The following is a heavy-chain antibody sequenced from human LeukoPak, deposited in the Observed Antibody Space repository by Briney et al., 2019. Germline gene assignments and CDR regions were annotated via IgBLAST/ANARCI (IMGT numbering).Heavy chain of an antibody. CDR1: GFTFSSYG. CDR3: ARASDPAMVISY. Sequence: GGSLRLSCAASGFTFSSYGMHWVRQAPGKGLEWVAVISYDGSNKYYADSVKGRFTISRDNSKNTLYLQMNSLRAEDTAVYYCARASDPAMVISYWGQGTLVTVSS. J-gene: IGHJ4*02. CDR2: ISYDGSNK. D-gene: IGHD5-18*01. V-gene: IGHV3-30*03.